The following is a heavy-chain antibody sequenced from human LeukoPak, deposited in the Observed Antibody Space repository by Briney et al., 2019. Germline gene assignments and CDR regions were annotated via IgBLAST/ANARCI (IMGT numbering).Heavy chain of an antibody. CDR1: GFTFSSYG. D-gene: IGHD3-10*01. CDR2: ISYDGSNK. V-gene: IGHV3-30*03. CDR3: AFGELWGDAFDI. J-gene: IGHJ3*02. Sequence: GRSLRLSCAASGFTFSSYGMHWVRQAPGKGLEWVAVISYDGSNKYYADSVKGRFTISRDNSKNTLYLQMNSLRAEDTAVYHCAFGELWGDAFDIWGQGTMVTVSS.